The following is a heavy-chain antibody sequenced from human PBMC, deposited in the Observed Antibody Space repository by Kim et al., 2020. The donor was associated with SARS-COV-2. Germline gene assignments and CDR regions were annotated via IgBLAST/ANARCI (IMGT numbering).Heavy chain of an antibody. CDR1: GFTFSSYA. V-gene: IGHV3-23*01. J-gene: IGHJ4*02. Sequence: GGSLRLSCAASGFTFSSYAMSWVRQAPGKGLEWVSAISGSGGSTYYADSVKGRFTISRDNSKNTLYLQMNSLRAEDTAVYYCAKDGGYCSGGSCIFDYWGQGTLVTVSS. CDR3: AKDGGYCSGGSCIFDY. D-gene: IGHD2-15*01. CDR2: ISGSGGST.